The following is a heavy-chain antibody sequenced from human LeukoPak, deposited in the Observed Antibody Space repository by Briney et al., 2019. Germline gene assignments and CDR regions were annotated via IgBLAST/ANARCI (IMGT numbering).Heavy chain of an antibody. CDR1: GGSISSGSYY. J-gene: IGHJ3*02. V-gene: IGHV4-61*02. Sequence: SETLSLTCTVSGGSISSGSYYWSWIRQPAGKGLEWIGRIYTSGSTNYNPSLKSRVTMSVDTSKNQFSLKLSSVTAADTAVYYCARALSRYYDFWSGYSNPDAFDIWGQGTMVTVSS. CDR3: ARALSRYYDFWSGYSNPDAFDI. D-gene: IGHD3-3*01. CDR2: IYTSGST.